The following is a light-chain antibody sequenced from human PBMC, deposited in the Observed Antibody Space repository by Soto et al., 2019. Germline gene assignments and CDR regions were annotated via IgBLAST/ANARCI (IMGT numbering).Light chain of an antibody. CDR2: GAS. CDR3: QQYGSSPRT. J-gene: IGKJ1*01. Sequence: EIVLTQSPGTLSLSPGERETLSCRASQNVSSSYLAWYQQKPGQAPRLLIYGASRRATGIPDRFSGSGSGTDFTLSISRLEPEDFAVYYCQQYGSSPRTFGQGTKV. V-gene: IGKV3-20*01. CDR1: QNVSSSY.